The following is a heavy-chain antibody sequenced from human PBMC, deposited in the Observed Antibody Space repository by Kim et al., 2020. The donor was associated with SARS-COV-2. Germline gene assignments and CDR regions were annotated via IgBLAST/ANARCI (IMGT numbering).Heavy chain of an antibody. CDR3: ARVPWGGSGWYPRFDY. Sequence: SVKSRITINPDTSKNQFSLQLNSVTPEDTAVYYCARVPWGGSGWYPRFDYWGQGTLVTVSS. D-gene: IGHD6-19*01. V-gene: IGHV6-1*01. J-gene: IGHJ4*02.